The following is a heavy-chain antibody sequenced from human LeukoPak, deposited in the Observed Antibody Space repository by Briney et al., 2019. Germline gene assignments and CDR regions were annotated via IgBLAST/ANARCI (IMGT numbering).Heavy chain of an antibody. Sequence: GESLKISCKGSGYSFTNYWIGWVRQMPGKGLEWMGIIYPGDSDTRYSPSFQGQVTISPDKSINTAYLQWSSLKAPDTAMYFCARQTTSSWYLNRAYMDVWGKGTTVTVSS. CDR3: ARQTTSSWYLNRAYMDV. V-gene: IGHV5-51*01. J-gene: IGHJ6*03. CDR2: IYPGDSDT. D-gene: IGHD6-13*01. CDR1: GYSFTNYW.